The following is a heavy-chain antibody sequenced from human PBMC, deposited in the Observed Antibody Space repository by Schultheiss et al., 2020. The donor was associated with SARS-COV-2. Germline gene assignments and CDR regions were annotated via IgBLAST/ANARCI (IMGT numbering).Heavy chain of an antibody. V-gene: IGHV4-59*12. Sequence: SETLSLTCTVSGGSISSYYWSWIRQPPGKGLEWIGYIYYSGSTNYNPSLKSRVTISVDTSKNQFSLKLSSVTAADTAVYYCARARRSGDYYYGMDVWGQGTTVTVSS. CDR1: GGSISSYY. CDR2: IYYSGST. CDR3: ARARRSGDYYYGMDV. D-gene: IGHD5-24*01. J-gene: IGHJ6*02.